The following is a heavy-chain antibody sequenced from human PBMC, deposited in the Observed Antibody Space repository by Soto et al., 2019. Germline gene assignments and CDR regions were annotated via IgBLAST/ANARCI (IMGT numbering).Heavy chain of an antibody. CDR1: GFTFSSHG. J-gene: IGHJ3*01. CDR3: AGCWWYSRSCVDAVDV. D-gene: IGHD6-6*01. V-gene: IGHV3-33*01. CDR2: MWYDGRNK. Sequence: GGSLRLSCAASGFTFSSHGIHWVRQAPGKGLEWAAVMWYDGRNKYYADSVKGRFTISRDNSKNTVYLQMNSLRAEDTAVYYRAGCWWYSRSCVDAVDVWGQGTMVTVSS.